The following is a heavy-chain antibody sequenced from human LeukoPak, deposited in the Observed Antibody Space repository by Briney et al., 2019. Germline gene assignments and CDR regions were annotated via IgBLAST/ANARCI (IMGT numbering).Heavy chain of an antibody. V-gene: IGHV1-69*06. D-gene: IGHD2-2*01. CDR3: ARSYCRSTSCRNDY. J-gene: IGHJ4*02. Sequence: SVTVSFTCSGGAFTIYDISWVRQAPGQGNEWVGGIFPIVGTANYAQKFQGRVTITADKSTSTAYMELSSLRSEETAVYYCARSYCRSTSCRNDYWGQGTLVTVSS. CDR2: IFPIVGTA. CDR1: GGAFTIYD.